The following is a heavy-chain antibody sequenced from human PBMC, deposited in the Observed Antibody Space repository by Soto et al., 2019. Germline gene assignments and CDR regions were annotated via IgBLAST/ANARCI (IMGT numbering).Heavy chain of an antibody. CDR3: ARGKLSDYVWGSYRYHFDY. J-gene: IGHJ4*01. D-gene: IGHD3-16*02. V-gene: IGHV4-34*01. CDR2: INHSGST. Sequence: SETLSVTCAVYGGSFSGYYWSWIRQPPGKGLEWIGEINHSGSTNYNPSLKSRVTISVDTSKNQFSLKLSSVTAADTAVYYCARGKLSDYVWGSYRYHFDYWGHGTVVTVSS. CDR1: GGSFSGYY.